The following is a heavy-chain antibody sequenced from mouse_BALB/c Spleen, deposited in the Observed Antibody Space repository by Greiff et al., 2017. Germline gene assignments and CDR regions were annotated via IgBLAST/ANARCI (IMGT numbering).Heavy chain of an antibody. D-gene: IGHD2-4*01. V-gene: IGHV1-15*01. CDR2: IDPETGGT. Sequence: VQLQQSGAELVRPGASVTLSCKASGYTFTDYEMHWVKQTPVHGLEWIGAIDPETGGTAYNQKFKGKATLTADKSSSTAYMELRSLTSEDSAVYYCTRDYERDYFDDWGQGTTLTVSS. CDR3: TRDYERDYFDD. CDR1: GYTFTDYE. J-gene: IGHJ2*01.